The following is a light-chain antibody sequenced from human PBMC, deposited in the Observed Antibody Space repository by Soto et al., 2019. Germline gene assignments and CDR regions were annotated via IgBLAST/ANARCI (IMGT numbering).Light chain of an antibody. CDR2: DAS. J-gene: IGKJ1*01. CDR1: QSISSW. CDR3: QQYNTYPWT. V-gene: IGKV1-5*01. Sequence: DIRMTQSASTLSASLGDRVTFTCRASQSISSWLAWYQQKQGKAPKLLLYDASTLQSGVPSRFSGSGSGTDFNLTISRLHTDDFATYYCQQYNTYPWTFGQGTKVDIK.